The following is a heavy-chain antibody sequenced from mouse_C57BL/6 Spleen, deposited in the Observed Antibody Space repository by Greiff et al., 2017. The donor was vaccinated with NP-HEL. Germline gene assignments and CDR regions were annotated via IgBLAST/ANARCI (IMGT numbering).Heavy chain of an antibody. CDR1: GYTFTSYW. D-gene: IGHD1-1*01. CDR3: SYGSSRDWFAY. J-gene: IGHJ3*01. Sequence: VQLQQPGAELVKPGASVKLSCKASGYTFTSYWMHWVKQRPGRGLEWIGRIDPNSGGTKYNEKFKGKATLTVDKPSSTAYMQVSSLTSEDSAVYYCSYGSSRDWFAYWGQGTLVTVSA. V-gene: IGHV1-72*01. CDR2: IDPNSGGT.